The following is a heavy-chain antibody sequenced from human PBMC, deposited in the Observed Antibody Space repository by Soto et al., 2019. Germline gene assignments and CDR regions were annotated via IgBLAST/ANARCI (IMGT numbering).Heavy chain of an antibody. CDR3: ARDEYQLLSSVSWFDY. Sequence: PXETLSPTCPVSGCSISDDSYWSWIRQTPGKGLEWIGYIYHTGNTYYNPSLRSRVSISVDKSKSQFSLKLISATAADTAVYFCARDEYQLLSSVSWFDYWGQGDLVTVSS. D-gene: IGHD2-2*01. J-gene: IGHJ5*01. CDR2: IYHTGNT. V-gene: IGHV4-30-4*01. CDR1: GCSISDDSY.